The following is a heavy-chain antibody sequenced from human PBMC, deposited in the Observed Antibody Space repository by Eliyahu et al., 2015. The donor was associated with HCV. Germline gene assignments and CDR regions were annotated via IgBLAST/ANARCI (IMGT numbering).Heavy chain of an antibody. CDR2: ISGSGGST. J-gene: IGHJ4*02. V-gene: IGHV3-23*01. D-gene: IGHD3-22*01. Sequence: EVQLLESGGGLVQPGGSLRLSCAASGFTXSSYAMSWVRQAPGKGLEWVSAISGSGGSTYYADSVKGRFTISRDNSKNTLYLQMNSLRAEDTAVYYCAKDQDYYDSSGALDYWGQGTLVTVSS. CDR1: GFTXSSYA. CDR3: AKDQDYYDSSGALDY.